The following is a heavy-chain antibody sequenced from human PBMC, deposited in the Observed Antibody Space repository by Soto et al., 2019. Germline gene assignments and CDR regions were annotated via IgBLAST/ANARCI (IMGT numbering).Heavy chain of an antibody. Sequence: GGSVRLSCAASGFTFSNAWMSWVRQAPGKGLEWVGRIKSKTDGGTTDYAAPVKGRFTISRDDSKNTLYLQMNSLKTEDTAVYYCSGGYDSQFQFDYWGQGTLVTISS. CDR3: SGGYDSQFQFDY. D-gene: IGHD5-12*01. V-gene: IGHV3-15*01. J-gene: IGHJ4*02. CDR1: GFTFSNAW. CDR2: IKSKTDGGTT.